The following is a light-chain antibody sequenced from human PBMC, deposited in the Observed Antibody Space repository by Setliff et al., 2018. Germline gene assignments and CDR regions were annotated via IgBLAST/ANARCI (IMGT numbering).Light chain of an antibody. V-gene: IGLV1-44*01. CDR3: AAWDDILKAVV. CDR2: RDS. Sequence: QSVLTQPPSASGTPGQRATISCSGSSSNIGTKTVNWYQQLPGVAPKLLIHRDSQRPSGVPDRFSGSKSGTSASLAISGLLSEDEADYYCAAWDDILKAVVFGGGTKVTVL. CDR1: SSNIGTKT. J-gene: IGLJ3*02.